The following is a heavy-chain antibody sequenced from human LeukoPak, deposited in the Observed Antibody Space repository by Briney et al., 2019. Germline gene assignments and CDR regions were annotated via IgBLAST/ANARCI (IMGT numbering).Heavy chain of an antibody. CDR3: ARHCTNGVCYTDFDY. CDR1: GGSISSSSYY. D-gene: IGHD2-8*01. J-gene: IGHJ4*02. CDR2: IYYSGST. Sequence: SETLSLTCTVSGGSISSSSYYWGWIRQPPGEGLEWIGSIYYSGSTYYNPSLKSRVTISVDTSKNQFSLKLSSVTAADTAVYYCARHCTNGVCYTDFDYWGQGTLVTVSS. V-gene: IGHV4-39*01.